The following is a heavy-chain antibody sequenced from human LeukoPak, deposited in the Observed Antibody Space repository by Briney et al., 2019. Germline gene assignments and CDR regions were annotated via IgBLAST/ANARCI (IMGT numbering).Heavy chain of an antibody. CDR1: GFTFSSYG. CDR3: ARVRSYYDSSGLDY. CDR2: ISGTSSHI. V-gene: IGHV3-21*01. D-gene: IGHD3-22*01. Sequence: GGSLRLSCAASGFTFSSYGMSWVHQAPGKGLEWVSSISGTSSHIYYADSVKGRFSISRDNAKNSLYVQMNSLRAEDTAVYYCARVRSYYDSSGLDYWGQGTLVTVSS. J-gene: IGHJ4*02.